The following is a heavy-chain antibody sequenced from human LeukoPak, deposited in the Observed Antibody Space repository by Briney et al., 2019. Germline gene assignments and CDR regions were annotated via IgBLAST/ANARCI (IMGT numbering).Heavy chain of an antibody. CDR3: ARDSGNAPDYFDY. J-gene: IGHJ4*02. CDR1: GASINTYY. CDR2: IFYTGTT. V-gene: IGHV4-59*01. Sequence: SETLSLTCTVSGASINTYYWTWLRQPPGKGLEWLGYIFYTGTTNYNPSLKGRVTISVDTSKNQVSLKVNSVSAADTAVYYCARDSGNAPDYFDYWGQGILVTVSS.